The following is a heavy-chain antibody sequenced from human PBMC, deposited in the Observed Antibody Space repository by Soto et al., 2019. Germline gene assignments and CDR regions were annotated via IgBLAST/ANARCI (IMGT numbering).Heavy chain of an antibody. J-gene: IGHJ4*02. CDR2: IIPIFGTA. V-gene: IGHV1-69*01. CDR3: ARERYCSGCSCKRVPFDY. Sequence: QVQLVQSGAEVKKPGSSVKVSCKASGGTFSSYAISWVRQAPGQGLEWMGGIIPIFGTANYAQKFQGRVTITAAASTSTAYMELRSLRAEDTAVYYCARERYCSGCSCKRVPFDYWGQGTLVTVSS. D-gene: IGHD2-15*01. CDR1: GGTFSSYA.